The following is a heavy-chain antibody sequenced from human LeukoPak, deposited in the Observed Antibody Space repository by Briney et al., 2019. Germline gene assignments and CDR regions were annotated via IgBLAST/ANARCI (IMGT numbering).Heavy chain of an antibody. D-gene: IGHD6-6*01. Sequence: SETLSLTCTVSGGSINTSSYFWGWSRQPPGKGLGWIGNIYYSGSTYYNPSLRSRVTISVDTSKNQFSLRLSSVTAADTAVYYCASDKRPFDYWGQGTLVTVSS. J-gene: IGHJ4*02. CDR1: GGSINTSSYF. CDR2: IYYSGST. V-gene: IGHV4-39*01. CDR3: ASDKRPFDY.